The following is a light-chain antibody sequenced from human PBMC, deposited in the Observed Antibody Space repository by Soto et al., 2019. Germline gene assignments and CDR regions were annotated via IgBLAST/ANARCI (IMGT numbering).Light chain of an antibody. V-gene: IGKV3-15*01. J-gene: IGKJ5*01. Sequence: ILMTQSPDALSVSPWESATLSCRASQRVYSNLAWYQQRPGQAPRLLIYGASTRATGVPARFSGRGSGTEFTLTISSLQSEDFAVYYCQQYTNWPPNTFGQGTRLEIK. CDR1: QRVYSN. CDR2: GAS. CDR3: QQYTNWPPNT.